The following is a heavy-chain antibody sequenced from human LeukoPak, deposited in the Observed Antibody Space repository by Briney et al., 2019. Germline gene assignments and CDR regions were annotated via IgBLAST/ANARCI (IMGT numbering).Heavy chain of an antibody. Sequence: GGSLRLSCVASGFTFSSYCMNWARQAPGKGLEWVASINHNGNVNYYVESVKGRFTISRDNAKNSLYLQMSNLRAEDTAVYFCARGGGLDVWGQGATVTVSS. CDR3: ARGGGLDV. V-gene: IGHV3-7*03. CDR1: GFTFSSYC. CDR2: INHNGNVN. J-gene: IGHJ6*02. D-gene: IGHD3-16*01.